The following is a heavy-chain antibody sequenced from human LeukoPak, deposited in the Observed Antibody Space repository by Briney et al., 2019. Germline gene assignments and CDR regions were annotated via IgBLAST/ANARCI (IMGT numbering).Heavy chain of an antibody. D-gene: IGHD6-13*01. V-gene: IGHV4-34*01. CDR3: ARVGSSWSDY. Sequence: SETLSLTCAVYGGSFSGYYWSWIRQPPGKGLEWIGEINHSGSTNYNPSLKSRVTISVDTSKNQFSLKLSSVTAADTAVYYCARVGSSWSDYWGQGTLVTVSS. CDR1: GGSFSGYY. J-gene: IGHJ4*02. CDR2: INHSGST.